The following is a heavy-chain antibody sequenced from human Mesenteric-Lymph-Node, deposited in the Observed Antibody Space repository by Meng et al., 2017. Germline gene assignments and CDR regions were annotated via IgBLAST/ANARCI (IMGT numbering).Heavy chain of an antibody. CDR3: ARASYGSGSPLGESWFDP. V-gene: IGHV4-31*11. Sequence: QGPRQEWGAGLLKPSEPLSLTCAVYGGSFSGYYWSWIRQHPGKGLEWIGYIYYSGSTYYNPSLKSRVTISVDTSKNQFSLKLSSVTAADTAVYYCARASYGSGSPLGESWFDPWGQGTLVTVSS. J-gene: IGHJ5*02. CDR1: GGSFSGYY. CDR2: IYYSGST. D-gene: IGHD3-10*01.